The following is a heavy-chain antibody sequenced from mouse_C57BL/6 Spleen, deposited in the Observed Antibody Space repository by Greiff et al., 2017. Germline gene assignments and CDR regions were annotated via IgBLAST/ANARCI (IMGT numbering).Heavy chain of an antibody. CDR3: ARSGGTHWYFDV. D-gene: IGHD4-1*01. J-gene: IGHJ1*03. Sequence: VQLQQPGAELVRPGSSVKLSCKASGYTFTSYWMHWVKQRPIQGLEWIGNIDPSDSETHYNQKFKDKATLTVDKSSSTAYMQLSSLTSEDSAVYYCARSGGTHWYFDVWGTGTTGTVSS. CDR1: GYTFTSYW. V-gene: IGHV1-52*01. CDR2: IDPSDSET.